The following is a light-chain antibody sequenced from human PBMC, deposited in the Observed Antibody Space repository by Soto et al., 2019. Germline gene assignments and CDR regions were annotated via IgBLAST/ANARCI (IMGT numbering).Light chain of an antibody. CDR1: QSVSSY. J-gene: IGKJ1*01. Sequence: EIVLTQSPGTLSLSPGERATLSCRASQSVSSYLAWYQQKPGQAPRLLIYDASNRATGIPARFSGSGSGTDFTLTISSLEPEDFAVYYCHQRSSWPLTFGEGTKVDIK. CDR3: HQRSSWPLT. V-gene: IGKV3-11*01. CDR2: DAS.